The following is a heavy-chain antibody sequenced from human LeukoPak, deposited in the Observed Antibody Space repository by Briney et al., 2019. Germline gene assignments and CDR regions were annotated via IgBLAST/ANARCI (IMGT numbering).Heavy chain of an antibody. Sequence: SETLSLTCTVSGGSISSYYWSWIRQPAGKGLEWIGRIYTSGSTNYNPSLKSRVTMSVDTSENQFSLKLRSVTAADTAVYYCARSKGRVSWFDPRGQGTLVTVSS. CDR1: GGSISSYY. J-gene: IGHJ5*02. D-gene: IGHD4-11*01. CDR2: IYTSGST. CDR3: ARSKGRVSWFDP. V-gene: IGHV4-4*07.